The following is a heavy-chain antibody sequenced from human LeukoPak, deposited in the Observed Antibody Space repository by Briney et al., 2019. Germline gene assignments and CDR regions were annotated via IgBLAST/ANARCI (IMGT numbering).Heavy chain of an antibody. Sequence: ASVKVSCKASGGTFSSYAISWVRQAPGQGLDWMGGIIPIFGTANYAQKFQGRVTITRDTSASTAYMELSSLRSEDTAVYYCARGNSGSYYYYYGMDVWGQGTTVTVSS. V-gene: IGHV1-69*05. D-gene: IGHD3-10*01. J-gene: IGHJ6*02. CDR2: IIPIFGTA. CDR1: GGTFSSYA. CDR3: ARGNSGSYYYYYGMDV.